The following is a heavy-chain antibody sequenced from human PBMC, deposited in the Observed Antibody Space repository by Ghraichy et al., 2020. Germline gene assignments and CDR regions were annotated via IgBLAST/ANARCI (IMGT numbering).Heavy chain of an antibody. CDR1: GGSISSSSYY. D-gene: IGHD1-26*01. CDR2: IYYSGST. Sequence: SETLSLTCTVSGGSISSSSYYWGWIRQPPGKGLEWIGSIYYSGSTYYNPSLKSRVTISVDTSKNQFSLKLSSVTAADTAVYYCARRDGSESVWFDPWGQGTLVTVSS. CDR3: ARRDGSESVWFDP. J-gene: IGHJ5*02. V-gene: IGHV4-39*01.